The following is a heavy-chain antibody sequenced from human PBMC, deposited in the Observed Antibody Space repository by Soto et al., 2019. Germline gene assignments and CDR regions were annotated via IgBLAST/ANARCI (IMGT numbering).Heavy chain of an antibody. CDR3: ARDADILTGSDAFDI. CDR1: GFTFSDYY. CDR2: ISSSGIYT. Sequence: QVQLVESGGGLVKPGGSLRLSCAASGFTFSDYYMSWIRQAPGKGLEWVSYISSSGIYTNYADSVKGRFTISRDNAXISLYLQMNSLRAEDTAVYYCARDADILTGSDAFDIWGQGTMVTVSS. J-gene: IGHJ3*02. V-gene: IGHV3-11*05. D-gene: IGHD3-9*01.